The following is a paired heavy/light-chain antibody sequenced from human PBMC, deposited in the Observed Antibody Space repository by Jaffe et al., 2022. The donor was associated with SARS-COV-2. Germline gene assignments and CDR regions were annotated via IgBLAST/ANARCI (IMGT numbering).Light chain of an antibody. CDR3: QQYVTSQFT. CDR2: GAS. Sequence: EIVLTQSPGTLSLSPGERATLSCRASQSVSSTYLAWYQQKPGQAPRLLIYGASSRATGIPDRFSGSGSETDFTLTISRLEPEDFAVYYCQQYVTSQFTFGPGTTVDIK. V-gene: IGKV3-20*01. J-gene: IGKJ3*01. CDR1: QSVSSTY.
Heavy chain of an antibody. J-gene: IGHJ4*02. CDR3: AKWDSGRHCFDF. CDR1: GFTFSNYN. Sequence: EVQLVESGGGLVQPGGSLRLSCAASGFTFSNYNMGWVRQAPGKGLEWISYITSGSGTIFYADSVKGRFTISRDTAKRSLYLQMNTLRAEDTAVYYCAKWDSGRHCFDFWGQGTLVTVSS. V-gene: IGHV3-48*01. CDR2: ITSGSGTI. D-gene: IGHD1-26*01.